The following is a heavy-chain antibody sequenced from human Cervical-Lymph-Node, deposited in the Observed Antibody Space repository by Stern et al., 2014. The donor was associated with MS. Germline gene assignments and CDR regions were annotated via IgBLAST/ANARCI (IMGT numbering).Heavy chain of an antibody. J-gene: IGHJ4*02. Sequence: VQLVQSGAEVKKPGASVNVSCKTSGYTFTYYAISWIRQAPGQGLEWVGWISPYNGTTNFVQKLQGRVAMTTDTSTSTAYMELRSLRSDDTAVYYCARDDDYTRRAIDYWGQGTLVTVSS. CDR3: ARDDDYTRRAIDY. CDR1: GYTFTYYA. D-gene: IGHD4-11*01. V-gene: IGHV1-18*01. CDR2: ISPYNGTT.